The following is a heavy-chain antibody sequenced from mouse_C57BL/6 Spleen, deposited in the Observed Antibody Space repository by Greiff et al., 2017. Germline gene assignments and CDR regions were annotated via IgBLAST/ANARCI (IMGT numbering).Heavy chain of an antibody. CDR3: ASPTTVVEEWFAY. CDR1: GYAFSSSW. CDR2: IYPGDGDT. Sequence: VQRVESGPELVKPGASVKISCKASGYAFSSSWMNWVKQRPGKGLEWIGRIYPGDGDTTYNGKFKGKATLTSDKSSSTAYMQLSSLTSEDSAVYFCASPTTVVEEWFAYWGQGTLVTVSA. J-gene: IGHJ3*01. D-gene: IGHD1-1*01. V-gene: IGHV1-82*01.